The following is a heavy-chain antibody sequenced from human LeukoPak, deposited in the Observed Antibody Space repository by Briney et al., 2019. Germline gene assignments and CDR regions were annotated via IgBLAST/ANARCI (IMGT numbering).Heavy chain of an antibody. CDR1: GFTFNSYW. V-gene: IGHV3-7*01. Sequence: GGSLRLSCAASGFTFNSYWMSWVRQAPGKGLQWVANIKQDGSAKFYVDSVKGRFTISRDNTKNSLYLRMNSLRVEDTAVYYCARGDFSDYGDYVDAFDIWGQGTMVTVSS. CDR2: IKQDGSAK. J-gene: IGHJ3*02. CDR3: ARGDFSDYGDYVDAFDI. D-gene: IGHD4-17*01.